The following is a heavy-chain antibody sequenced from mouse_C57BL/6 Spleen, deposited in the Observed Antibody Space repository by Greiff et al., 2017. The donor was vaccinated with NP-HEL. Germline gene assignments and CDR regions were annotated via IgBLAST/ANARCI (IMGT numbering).Heavy chain of an antibody. J-gene: IGHJ2*01. D-gene: IGHD1-1*01. Sequence: EVQLQQSGAELVRPGASVKLSCTASGFNIKDDYMHWVKQRPEQGLEWIGWIDPENGDTEYASKFQGKATITADPSSNTAYLQLSSLTSEDTAVYYCTTTVVARDYWGQGTTLTVSS. CDR3: TTTVVARDY. V-gene: IGHV14-4*01. CDR1: GFNIKDDY. CDR2: IDPENGDT.